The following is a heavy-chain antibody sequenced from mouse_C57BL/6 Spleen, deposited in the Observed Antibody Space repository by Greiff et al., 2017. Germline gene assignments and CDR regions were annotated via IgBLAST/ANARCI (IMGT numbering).Heavy chain of an antibody. Sequence: DVMLVDSGGDLVKPGGSLKLSCAASGFTFSSYGMSWVRQTPDKRLEWVATISSGGSYTYYPDSVKGRFTISRDNAKNTLYLQMSSLKSEDTAMYYCARQGDGPQAWFAYWGQGTLVTVSA. J-gene: IGHJ3*01. D-gene: IGHD2-3*01. CDR2: ISSGGSYT. CDR3: ARQGDGPQAWFAY. V-gene: IGHV5-6*02. CDR1: GFTFSSYG.